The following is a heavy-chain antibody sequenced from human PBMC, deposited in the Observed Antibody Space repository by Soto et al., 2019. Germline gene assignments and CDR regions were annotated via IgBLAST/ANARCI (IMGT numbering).Heavy chain of an antibody. V-gene: IGHV4-34*01. D-gene: IGHD3-22*01. Sequence: PSETLSLTCAVYGGSFSAYYWSWIRQPPGKGLEWIGEINHSGGTSYNPSLKSRVTISVDTSKSQFSLKLTSVTAADRAVYYCARGSVDTVDSSGFYGHWGQGTPVTVSS. CDR1: GGSFSAYY. J-gene: IGHJ4*02. CDR2: INHSGGT. CDR3: ARGSVDTVDSSGFYGH.